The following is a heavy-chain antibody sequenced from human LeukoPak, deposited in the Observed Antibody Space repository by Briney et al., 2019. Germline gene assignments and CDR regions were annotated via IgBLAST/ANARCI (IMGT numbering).Heavy chain of an antibody. Sequence: GGSLRLSCAASGFTFSSYAMSWVRQAPGKGLEWVSGISGSGDNTYYADSVKGRFTISRDNSKNTLYLQMNSLRAEDTAVYYCAKGQQLRVDYGMDVWGQGTTVTVSS. J-gene: IGHJ6*02. CDR3: AKGQQLRVDYGMDV. CDR2: ISGSGDNT. V-gene: IGHV3-23*01. CDR1: GFTFSSYA. D-gene: IGHD6-13*01.